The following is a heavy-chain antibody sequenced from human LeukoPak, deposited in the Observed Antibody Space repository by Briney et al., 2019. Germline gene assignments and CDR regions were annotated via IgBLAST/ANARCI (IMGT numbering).Heavy chain of an antibody. D-gene: IGHD2-2*01. CDR3: ARDVGHRSGYCSSTSCRYFDY. Sequence: ASVKVSCKASGYTFTSYGISWVRQAPGQGLEWMGWISAYNGNTNYAQKLQGRVTMTTDTSTSTAYMELRSLRSDDTAVYYCARDVGHRSGYCSSTSCRYFDYWGQGTLVTVSS. CDR1: GYTFTSYG. V-gene: IGHV1-18*04. J-gene: IGHJ4*02. CDR2: ISAYNGNT.